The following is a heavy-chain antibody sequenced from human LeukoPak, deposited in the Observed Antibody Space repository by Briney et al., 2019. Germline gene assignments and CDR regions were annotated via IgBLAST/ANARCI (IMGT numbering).Heavy chain of an antibody. J-gene: IGHJ4*02. Sequence: GGSLRLSCAASGFTFSSYSMNWVRQAPGKGLEWVSSISSSSSYIYYADSVKGRFTISRDNAKNSVYLQMNSLRAEDTAVYYCARDRFPYLPFDYWGQGTLVTVSS. CDR3: ARDRFPYLPFDY. CDR2: ISSSSSYI. CDR1: GFTFSSYS. V-gene: IGHV3-21*01. D-gene: IGHD2-21*01.